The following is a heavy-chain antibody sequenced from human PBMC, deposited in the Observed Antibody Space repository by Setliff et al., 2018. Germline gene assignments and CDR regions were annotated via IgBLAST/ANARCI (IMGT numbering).Heavy chain of an antibody. CDR2: IHAGNGDT. V-gene: IGHV1-3*01. CDR1: GYTFANYG. Sequence: ASVKVSCKASGYTFANYGLHWVRQAPGQRLEWMGWIHAGNGDTKFSQKFQDTITMTADTSASTAYMELSSLRSEDTAVYYCARGRSTYFIDVWGKGTTVTV. J-gene: IGHJ6*03. CDR3: ARGRSTYFIDV.